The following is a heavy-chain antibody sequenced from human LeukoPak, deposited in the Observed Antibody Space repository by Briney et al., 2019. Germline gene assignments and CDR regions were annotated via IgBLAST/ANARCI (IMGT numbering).Heavy chain of an antibody. Sequence: ASVKVSCKASGYTFTSYGISWVRQAPGQGLEWMGWISAYNGNTNYAQKLQGRVTMTTDTSTSTAYVELRSLRSDDTAVYYCARARLSIAARPDYWGQGTLVTVSS. CDR2: ISAYNGNT. CDR1: GYTFTSYG. CDR3: ARARLSIAARPDY. V-gene: IGHV1-18*01. J-gene: IGHJ4*02. D-gene: IGHD6-6*01.